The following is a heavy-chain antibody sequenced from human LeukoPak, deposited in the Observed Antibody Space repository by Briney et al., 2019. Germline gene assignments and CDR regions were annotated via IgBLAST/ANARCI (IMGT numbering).Heavy chain of an antibody. CDR1: GFTFSSYS. D-gene: IGHD3-22*01. CDR3: ARGGYYYDSSGYLGY. CDR2: ISSSSSYI. J-gene: IGHJ4*02. Sequence: GGSLRLSCAASGFTFSSYSMNWVRQAPGKGLEWVSSISSSSSYIYYADSVKGRFTISRDNAKNSLYLQMNSLRAEDTAVYYCARGGYYYDSSGYLGYWGQGTLVTVSS. V-gene: IGHV3-21*01.